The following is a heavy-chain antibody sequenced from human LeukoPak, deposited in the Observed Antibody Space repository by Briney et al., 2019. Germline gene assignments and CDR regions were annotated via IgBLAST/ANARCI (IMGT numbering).Heavy chain of an antibody. Sequence: SETLSLTCTVSGGSISSSSYYWGWIRQPPGKGLEWIGSIYYSGSTYYNPSLKSRVTISVDTSKNQFSLKLSSVTAADTAVYYCARLPGYYGSGRFDYWGQGTLVTVSS. D-gene: IGHD3-10*01. CDR1: GGSISSSSYY. CDR2: IYYSGST. V-gene: IGHV4-39*01. J-gene: IGHJ4*02. CDR3: ARLPGYYGSGRFDY.